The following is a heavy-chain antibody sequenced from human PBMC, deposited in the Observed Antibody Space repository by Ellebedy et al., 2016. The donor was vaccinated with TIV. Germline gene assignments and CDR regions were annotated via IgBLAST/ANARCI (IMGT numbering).Heavy chain of an antibody. CDR2: IHYNGNT. Sequence: SETLSLXXTVSGGSIGSYYWNWIRQTPAKGLEWIGYIHYNGNTNYNPSLKSRLTMSVDTSKKQFSLKLSSMTAADTAVYYCVRGKNSYGFEWFGPWGQGALVTVSS. D-gene: IGHD5-18*01. V-gene: IGHV4-59*12. CDR1: GGSIGSYY. CDR3: VRGKNSYGFEWFGP. J-gene: IGHJ5*02.